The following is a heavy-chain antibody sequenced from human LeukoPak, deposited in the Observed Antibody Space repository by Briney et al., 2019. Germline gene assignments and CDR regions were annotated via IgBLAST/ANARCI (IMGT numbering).Heavy chain of an antibody. Sequence: SVKVSCKASGVTFSTYAISWVRQAPGQGLEWMGGFIPLFGTPSYAQKFQGRVTITADKSTSTAYVELSSLRSDDTAVYYCARSGGATDFDFWAQGTLVTVSS. D-gene: IGHD1-26*01. CDR2: FIPLFGTP. J-gene: IGHJ4*02. CDR3: ARSGGATDFDF. CDR1: GVTFSTYA. V-gene: IGHV1-69*06.